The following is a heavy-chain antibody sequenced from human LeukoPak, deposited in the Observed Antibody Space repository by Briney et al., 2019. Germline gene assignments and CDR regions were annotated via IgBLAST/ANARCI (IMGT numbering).Heavy chain of an antibody. V-gene: IGHV3-23*01. CDR1: GFTFSSYS. Sequence: PGGSLRLSCAASGFTFSSYSMSCVRQAPGKGLEWVSAINGDGSSTSFYADSVRGRFTMSRDNSKNTLWLQMNSLRGDDTAIYFCAKAYSAIDWSDAFDIWGQGTLVTVSS. CDR3: AKAYSAIDWSDAFDI. D-gene: IGHD1-1*01. CDR2: INGDGSSTS. J-gene: IGHJ3*02.